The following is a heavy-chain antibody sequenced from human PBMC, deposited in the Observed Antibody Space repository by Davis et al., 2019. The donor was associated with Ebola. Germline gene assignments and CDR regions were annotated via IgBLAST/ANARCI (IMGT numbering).Heavy chain of an antibody. CDR3: AKALENDSGSYWRYCYYYGMDV. CDR2: ISYDGSNK. V-gene: IGHV3-30*18. J-gene: IGHJ6*02. Sequence: GESLKISCAASGFTFSSYGMHWVRQAPGKGLEWVAVISYDGSNKYYADSVKGRFTISSDNSKNTLYLQMNSLRAEDTAVYYCAKALENDSGSYWRYCYYYGMDVWGQGTTVTVSS. CDR1: GFTFSSYG. D-gene: IGHD3-10*01.